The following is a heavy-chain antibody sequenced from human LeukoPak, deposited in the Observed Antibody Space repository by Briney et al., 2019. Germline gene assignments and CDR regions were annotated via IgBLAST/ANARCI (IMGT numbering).Heavy chain of an antibody. J-gene: IGHJ3*02. D-gene: IGHD2-15*01. CDR1: GFTFSSYA. CDR2: ISGSGGST. Sequence: PGGSLRLSCAASGFTFSSYAMSWVRQAPGKGLAWDSAISGSGGSTYYADSVKGRFTISRDNSKNTLYLQVNSLRAEDTAVYYCARGEGSGGDFDIWGQGTMVTVSS. CDR3: ARGEGSGGDFDI. V-gene: IGHV3-23*01.